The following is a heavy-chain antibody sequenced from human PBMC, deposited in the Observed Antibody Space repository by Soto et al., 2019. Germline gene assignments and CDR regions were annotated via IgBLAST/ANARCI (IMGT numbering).Heavy chain of an antibody. V-gene: IGHV3-23*01. Sequence: EVQLLESGGGLVQPGGSLRLSCAASGFTFSSYAMSWVRQAPGKGLEWVSALSGSGGSTYYADSVKGRFTISRDNSKNTLYLQMNSLRAEDTAVYYCAKDGTEVVIAFDIWGQGTMVTVSS. CDR2: LSGSGGST. J-gene: IGHJ3*02. CDR3: AKDGTEVVIAFDI. D-gene: IGHD2-21*01. CDR1: GFTFSSYA.